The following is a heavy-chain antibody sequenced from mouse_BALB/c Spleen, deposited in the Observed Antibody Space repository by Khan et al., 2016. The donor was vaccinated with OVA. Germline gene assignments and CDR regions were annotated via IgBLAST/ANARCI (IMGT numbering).Heavy chain of an antibody. CDR2: IWGGGGT. D-gene: IGHD2-14*01. CDR1: GFSLSRYN. V-gene: IGHV2-6-4*01. CDR3: ARAYYRYDGYYAMDY. J-gene: IGHJ4*01. Sequence: VQLKESGPGLVAPSQSLSITCTVSGFSLSRYNIHWVRQPPGKGLEWLGMIWGGGGTDYNSTLKIRLSISKDNSKSQVFLKMNSLEIDDTAMYYCARAYYRYDGYYAMDYWGQGTSVTVSS.